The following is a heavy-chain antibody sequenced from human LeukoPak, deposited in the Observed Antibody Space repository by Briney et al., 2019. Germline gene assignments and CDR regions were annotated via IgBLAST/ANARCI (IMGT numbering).Heavy chain of an antibody. CDR2: IIPIFGTA. CDR3: AVLFDSGSLGGDY. Sequence: SVKVSCKASGYTFTSYGISWVRQAPGQGLEWMGGIIPIFGTANYAQKFQGRVTITADESTSTAYMELSSLRSEDTAVYYCAVLFDSGSLGGDYWGQGTLVTVSS. D-gene: IGHD1-26*01. CDR1: GYTFTSYG. J-gene: IGHJ4*02. V-gene: IGHV1-69*13.